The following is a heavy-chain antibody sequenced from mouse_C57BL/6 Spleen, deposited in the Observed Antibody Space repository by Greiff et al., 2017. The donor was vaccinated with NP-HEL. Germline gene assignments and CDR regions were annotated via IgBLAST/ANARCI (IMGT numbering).Heavy chain of an antibody. CDR2: IYWDDDK. J-gene: IGHJ1*03. CDR3: ARSPPLTTVVESRGYFDV. CDR1: GFSLSTSGMG. D-gene: IGHD1-1*01. V-gene: IGHV8-12*01. Sequence: ESGPGILQSSQTLSLTCSFSGFSLSTSGMGVSWIRQPSGKGLEWLAHIYWDDDKRYNPSLKSRLTISKDTSRNQVFLKITSVDTADTATYYCARSPPLTTVVESRGYFDVWGTGTTVTVSS.